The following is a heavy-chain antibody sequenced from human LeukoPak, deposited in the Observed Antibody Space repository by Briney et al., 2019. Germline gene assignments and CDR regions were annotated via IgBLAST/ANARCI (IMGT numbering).Heavy chain of an antibody. CDR1: GFTFSSYS. Sequence: GGSLRLSCAASGFTFSSYSMNWVRQAPGKGLEWVSSISSSSSYIYYADSVKGRFTISRDNAKNSLYLQMNSLRSDDTAVYYCARDLIPDYYDSSGRTPFFDYWGQGTLVTVSS. V-gene: IGHV3-21*04. D-gene: IGHD3-22*01. CDR3: ARDLIPDYYDSSGRTPFFDY. CDR2: ISSSSSYI. J-gene: IGHJ4*02.